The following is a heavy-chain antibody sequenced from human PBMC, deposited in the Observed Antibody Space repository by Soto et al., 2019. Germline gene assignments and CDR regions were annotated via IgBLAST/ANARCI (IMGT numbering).Heavy chain of an antibody. V-gene: IGHV3-15*07. CDR2: INGKADGGTS. CDR1: GFTFRNAW. CDR3: TTDLPQPGNFDY. Sequence: EVLLVESGGGLVKPGGSLRLSCAASGFTFRNAWMNWVRQAPGKGLEWVGRINGKADGGTSDYAAPVNGRFTISRDDSKNTVFLQMNSLRTEDTAVYYCTTDLPQPGNFDYWGQGTLVTVSS. J-gene: IGHJ4*02. D-gene: IGHD1-26*01.